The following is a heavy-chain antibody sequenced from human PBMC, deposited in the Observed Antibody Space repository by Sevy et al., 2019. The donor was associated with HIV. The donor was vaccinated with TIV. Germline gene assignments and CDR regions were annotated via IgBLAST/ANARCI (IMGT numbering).Heavy chain of an antibody. CDR1: GDSISGYY. CDR2: IYYSGRT. Sequence: SETLSLTCSVSGDSISGYYWSWIRQPPGKALEWIGYIYYSGRTDYNPSLKSRVTISADTSKNQFSLKLNSVTAADTAVYYCARPYSNFYYAMDVWGQGTTVTISS. V-gene: IGHV4-59*01. CDR3: ARPYSNFYYAMDV. D-gene: IGHD3-3*02. J-gene: IGHJ6*02.